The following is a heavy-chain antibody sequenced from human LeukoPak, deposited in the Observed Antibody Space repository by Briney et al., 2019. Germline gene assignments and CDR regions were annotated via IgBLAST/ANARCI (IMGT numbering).Heavy chain of an antibody. Sequence: PGGSLRLSCAASGFTFSSYSMNWVRQAPGKGLEWVSSISSSSSYIYYADSVKGRFTISRDNAKNSLYLQMNSLRAEDTAVYYCARDAQSPNLTYYDFWSGYYNNWFDPWGQGTLVTVSS. J-gene: IGHJ5*02. CDR2: ISSSSSYI. CDR3: ARDAQSPNLTYYDFWSGYYNNWFDP. V-gene: IGHV3-21*01. CDR1: GFTFSSYS. D-gene: IGHD3-3*01.